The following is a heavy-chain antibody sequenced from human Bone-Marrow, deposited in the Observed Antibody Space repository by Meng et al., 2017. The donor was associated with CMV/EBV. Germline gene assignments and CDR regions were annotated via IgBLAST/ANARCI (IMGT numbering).Heavy chain of an antibody. D-gene: IGHD2-2*01. CDR1: GYTFTNYY. V-gene: IGHV1-46*01. J-gene: IGHJ6*02. Sequence: ASVKVSCKASGYTFTNYYIYWVRQAPGQGLEWMGIINPSGGSPTYAQKFQGRVTMTRDTSTSTVYMDLTSLRSEDTAVYYCARDRWGDVVVVPAAPRGYVMDVWGQGTTVTVSS. CDR2: INPSGGSP. CDR3: ARDRWGDVVVVPAAPRGYVMDV.